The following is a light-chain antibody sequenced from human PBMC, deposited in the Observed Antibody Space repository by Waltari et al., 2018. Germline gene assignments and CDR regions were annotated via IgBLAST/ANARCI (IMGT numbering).Light chain of an antibody. CDR1: QSINNW. CDR2: KTS. V-gene: IGKV1-5*03. CDR3: QQYDSYPVT. J-gene: IGKJ4*01. Sequence: DIQMTQSPSTLSAFVGDRVTITCRASQSINNWLAWYQQKPGKAPNVLIYKTSLLESGVPSRFSGVGSGTEFTLTISSLQPDDSATYFCQQYDSYPVTFGGGTKVQIK.